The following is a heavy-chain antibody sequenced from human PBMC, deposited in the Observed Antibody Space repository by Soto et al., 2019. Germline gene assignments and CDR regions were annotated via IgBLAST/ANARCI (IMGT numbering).Heavy chain of an antibody. CDR3: AKASSTTGDYYYYMDV. J-gene: IGHJ6*03. CDR2: ISGSGGST. V-gene: IGHV3-23*01. CDR1: GVTFSSYA. Sequence: GGSLRLPCAASGVTFSSYAMSWVRQAPGKGLEWVSAISGSGGSTYYADSVKGRFTISRDNSKNTLYLQMNSLRAEDTAVYYCAKASSTTGDYYYYMDVWGKGTTVTVSS. D-gene: IGHD4-17*01.